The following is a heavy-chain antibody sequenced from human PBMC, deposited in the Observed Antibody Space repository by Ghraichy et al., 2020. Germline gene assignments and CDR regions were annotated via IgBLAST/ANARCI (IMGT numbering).Heavy chain of an antibody. D-gene: IGHD5-24*01. CDR3: ATNLRWLQISLYYFDY. CDR1: GYTLTELS. Sequence: ASVKVSCKVSGYTLTELSMHWVRQAPGKGLEWMGGFDPEDGETIYAQKFQGRVTMTEDTSTDTAYMELSSLRSEDTAVYYCATNLRWLQISLYYFDYWRQGTLVTVSS. CDR2: FDPEDGET. J-gene: IGHJ4*02. V-gene: IGHV1-24*01.